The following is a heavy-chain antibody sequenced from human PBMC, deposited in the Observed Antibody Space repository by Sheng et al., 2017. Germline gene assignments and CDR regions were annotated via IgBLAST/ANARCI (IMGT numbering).Heavy chain of an antibody. J-gene: IGHJ2*01. CDR3: VKGLGYCSGGSCYSSYWYFDL. V-gene: IGHV3-23*04. CDR2: IGVSGGST. D-gene: IGHD2-15*01. Sequence: EVQLVESGGGLVQPGGSLRLSCAASGFIFSSYAMTWVRQAPGKGLEWVSSIGVSGGSTYYADSVKGRFTISRDNSKNTLYVQMNSLRAEDTAVYYCVKGLGYCSGGSCYSSYWYFDLWGRGTRGHCLL. CDR1: GFIFSSYA.